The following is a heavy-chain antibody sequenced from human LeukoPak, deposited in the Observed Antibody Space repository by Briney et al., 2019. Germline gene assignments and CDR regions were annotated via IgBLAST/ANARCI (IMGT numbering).Heavy chain of an antibody. CDR2: INPNSGGT. D-gene: IGHD3-3*01. V-gene: IGHV1-2*02. CDR3: ARDDTIFGVVNS. J-gene: IGHJ5*02. Sequence: ASVKVSCKASGYTFTGYYMHWVRQAPGQGLEWMGWINPNSGGTNYAQKFQGRVTMTRDTSISTAYMELSRLRSDDTAVYYCARDDTIFGVVNSWGQGTLVTVSS. CDR1: GYTFTGYY.